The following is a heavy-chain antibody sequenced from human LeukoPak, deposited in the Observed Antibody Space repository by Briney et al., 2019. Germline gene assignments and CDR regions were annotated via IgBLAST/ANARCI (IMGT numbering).Heavy chain of an antibody. Sequence: PGGSLRLSCSASGFTFSSYDMSWVRQAPGKGLEWVSRISGSGGGTNYADSVEGRFTISRDNSKNTLYLQMNSLRAEDTAVYYCAKVTYDYVWGSYENWGQGTLVTASS. CDR3: AKVTYDYVWGSYEN. V-gene: IGHV3-23*01. CDR1: GFTFSSYD. D-gene: IGHD3-16*01. J-gene: IGHJ4*02. CDR2: ISGSGGGT.